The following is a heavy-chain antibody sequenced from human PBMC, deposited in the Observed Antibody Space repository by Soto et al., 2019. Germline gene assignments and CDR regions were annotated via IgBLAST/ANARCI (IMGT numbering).Heavy chain of an antibody. D-gene: IGHD5-12*01. CDR2: SIPIFGTA. CDR1: GGTFNNYP. CDR3: ARGRGYSGDDHYYYFDMDV. J-gene: IGHJ6*02. Sequence: SVKVSCKASGGTFNNYPITWVLQAPGEGLEWMGGSIPIFGTANYAQKFQGRVTISVDESTSTAYMELSSLRSEDTAVYYCARGRGYSGDDHYYYFDMDVWGQGTTVTVSS. V-gene: IGHV1-69*13.